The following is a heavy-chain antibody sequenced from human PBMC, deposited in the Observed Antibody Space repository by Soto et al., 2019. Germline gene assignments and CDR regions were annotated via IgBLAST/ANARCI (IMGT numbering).Heavy chain of an antibody. V-gene: IGHV4-30-4*01. J-gene: IGHJ4*02. CDR1: GGSISSGDYY. D-gene: IGHD5-12*01. CDR3: ARDGGDSGYQPY. CDR2: IYYSGST. Sequence: QVQLQESGPGLVKPSQTLSLTCTVSGGSISSGDYYWSWIRQPPGKGLEWIGYIYYSGSTYYNPSLKSRVTRSGDTSKNQCSLKLSSVTAADTAVYYCARDGGDSGYQPYWGQGTLVTVSS.